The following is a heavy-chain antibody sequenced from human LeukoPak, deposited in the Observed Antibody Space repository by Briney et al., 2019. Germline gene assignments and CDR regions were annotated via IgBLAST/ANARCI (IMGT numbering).Heavy chain of an antibody. CDR3: AKVSTVVTSGAFDI. Sequence: GGSLRLSCAASGFTFRSYGMHWVRQAPGKGLEWVAFIRYDGSNKYYADSVKGRFTISRDNSKNTLYLQMNSLRAEDTAVYYCAKVSTVVTSGAFDIWGQGIMVTVSS. V-gene: IGHV3-30*02. D-gene: IGHD4-23*01. CDR1: GFTFRSYG. CDR2: IRYDGSNK. J-gene: IGHJ3*02.